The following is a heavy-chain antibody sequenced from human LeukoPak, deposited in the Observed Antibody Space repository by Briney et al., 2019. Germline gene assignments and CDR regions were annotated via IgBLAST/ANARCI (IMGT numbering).Heavy chain of an antibody. J-gene: IGHJ5*02. CDR1: GFTFGDYA. V-gene: IGHV3-49*04. CDR2: IRSKAYGGTT. Sequence: GGSLRLSRTASGFTFGDYAMSWVRQAPGKGLEWVGFIRSKAYGGTTEYAASVKGRFTISRDDSKSIAYLQMNSLKTEDTAVYYCTRYYCSGGSCNRARWFDPWGQGTLVTVSS. D-gene: IGHD2-15*01. CDR3: TRYYCSGGSCNRARWFDP.